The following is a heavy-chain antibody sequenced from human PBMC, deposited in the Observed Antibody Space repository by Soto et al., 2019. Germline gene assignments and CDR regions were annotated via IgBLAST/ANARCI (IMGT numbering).Heavy chain of an antibody. Sequence: EVQLVESGGGLVQPGGSLRLSCAVSGFTFSSYGMNWVRQAPGKGLVWVSYISGSSTTIHYADSMRGRFTISRDNAKNSLYRQMSSLRAEDTAVYYCARESDGKDYWGQGTLVTVSS. V-gene: IGHV3-48*01. D-gene: IGHD5-18*01. J-gene: IGHJ4*02. CDR3: ARESDGKDY. CDR2: ISGSSTTI. CDR1: GFTFSSYG.